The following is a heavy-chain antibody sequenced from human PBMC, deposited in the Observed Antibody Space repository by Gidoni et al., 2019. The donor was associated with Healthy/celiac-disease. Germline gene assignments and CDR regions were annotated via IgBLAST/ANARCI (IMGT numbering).Heavy chain of an antibody. CDR2: ISSSSSYI. CDR3: AREYCSSTSCYNDAFDI. V-gene: IGHV3-21*01. D-gene: IGHD2-2*02. Sequence: EVQLVESGGGLAKPGGSLSLSCAASGFTFSSYSVNWVRQAPGKGLEWVSSISSSSSYIYYADSVKGRFTISRDNVKNSLYLQMNSLRAEDTAVYYCAREYCSSTSCYNDAFDIWGQGTMVTVSS. J-gene: IGHJ3*02. CDR1: GFTFSSYS.